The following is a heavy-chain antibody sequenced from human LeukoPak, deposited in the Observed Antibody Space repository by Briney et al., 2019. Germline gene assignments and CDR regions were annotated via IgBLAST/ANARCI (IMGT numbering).Heavy chain of an antibody. CDR3: ARDGVGVGSTKLDY. CDR1: GFTANSYE. D-gene: IGHD1-26*01. Sequence: GGSLRLSCAVSGFTANSYEMMWLRQAPGKGLEWISYIRESGTSVYADSVKGRFTVSRDNAKNSVYLEMNGLRVEDTAVYYCARDGVGVGSTKLDYWGQGTLVTVSS. CDR2: IRESGTSV. V-gene: IGHV3-48*03. J-gene: IGHJ4*02.